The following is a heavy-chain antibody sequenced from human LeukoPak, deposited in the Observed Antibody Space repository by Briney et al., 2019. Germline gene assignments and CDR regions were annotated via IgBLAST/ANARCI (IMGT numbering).Heavy chain of an antibody. CDR3: ARRIAAAGHFDY. Sequence: ASVKVSCKASGGTFSSYAISWVRQAPGQGLEWMGRINPNSGGTNYAQKFQGRVTMTRDTSISTAYMELSSLRSDDTAVFYRARRIAAAGHFDYWGQGTLVTVSS. CDR2: INPNSGGT. J-gene: IGHJ4*02. CDR1: GGTFSSYA. D-gene: IGHD6-13*01. V-gene: IGHV1-2*06.